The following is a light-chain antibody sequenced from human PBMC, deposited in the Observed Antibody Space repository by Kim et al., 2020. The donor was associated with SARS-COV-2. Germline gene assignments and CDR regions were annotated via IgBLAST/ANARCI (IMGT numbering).Light chain of an antibody. V-gene: IGLV3-1*01. J-gene: IGLJ3*02. Sequence: SYELTQPLSVSVSPGQTASITCSGDKLGDKYACWYQQKPGQSPVLVIYQDSKRPSGIPERFSGSNSGNTATLTISGTQAMDEADYYCQAWDSNTWVFGGGTQLTVL. CDR3: QAWDSNTWV. CDR2: QDS. CDR1: KLGDKY.